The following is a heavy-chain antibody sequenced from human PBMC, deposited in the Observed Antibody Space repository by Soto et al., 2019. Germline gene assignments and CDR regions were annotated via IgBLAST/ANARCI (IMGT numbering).Heavy chain of an antibody. CDR2: VSHDGLAQ. D-gene: IGHD6-19*01. CDR3: AKETIAVGGPNYFDY. CDR1: VFTFSRYG. V-gene: IGHV3-30*18. J-gene: IGHJ4*02. Sequence: GGSLRLSWECSVFTFSRYGMHWVRQAPGMGLEWVAVVSHDGLAQYYGDSVKGRFTISRDNSQNTLYLQMNNLRTGDTAIYYCAKETIAVGGPNYFDYWGQGTLVTAPQ.